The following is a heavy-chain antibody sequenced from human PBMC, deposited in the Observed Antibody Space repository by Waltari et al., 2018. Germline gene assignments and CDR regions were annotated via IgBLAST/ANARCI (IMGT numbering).Heavy chain of an antibody. CDR3: ARHDSGGVGATAY. V-gene: IGHV4-38-2*01. CDR1: GYSISSGYY. D-gene: IGHD1-26*01. CDR2: IYHSGGT. Sequence: QVQLQESGPGLVKPSETLSLTCAVSGYSISSGYYWGWTRQPPGKGLEWIGSIYHSGGTYYNPSLKSRVTISVDTSKNQFSLKLSSVTAADTAVYYCARHDSGGVGATAYLGQGTLVTVSS. J-gene: IGHJ4*02.